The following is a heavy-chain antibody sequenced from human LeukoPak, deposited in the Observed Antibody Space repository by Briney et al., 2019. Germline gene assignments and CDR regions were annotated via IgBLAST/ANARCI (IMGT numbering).Heavy chain of an antibody. CDR1: GFIFSSYA. D-gene: IGHD1-26*01. J-gene: IGHJ4*02. CDR2: ISGGGGST. V-gene: IGHV3-23*01. Sequence: GGSLRLSCAASGFIFSSYAMSWVRQAPGKGLEWVSTISGGGGSTYYADSVKGRFTISRDNSKNTLYLQVNSLRAEDTAVYYCAKGGKWDVTPFDYWGQGTLVTVSS. CDR3: AKGGKWDVTPFDY.